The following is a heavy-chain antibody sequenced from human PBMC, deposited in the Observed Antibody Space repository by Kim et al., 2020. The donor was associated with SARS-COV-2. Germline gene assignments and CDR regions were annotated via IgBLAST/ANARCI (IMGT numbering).Heavy chain of an antibody. Sequence: SETLSLTCTVSGGSISSYYWSWIRQPPGKGLEWIGYIYYSGSTNYNPSLKSRVTISVDTSKNQFSLKLSSVTAADTAVYYCARVPWEDCSGGSCYSYYGMDVWGQGTTVTVSS. V-gene: IGHV4-59*13. CDR1: GGSISSYY. D-gene: IGHD2-15*01. J-gene: IGHJ6*02. CDR2: IYYSGST. CDR3: ARVPWEDCSGGSCYSYYGMDV.